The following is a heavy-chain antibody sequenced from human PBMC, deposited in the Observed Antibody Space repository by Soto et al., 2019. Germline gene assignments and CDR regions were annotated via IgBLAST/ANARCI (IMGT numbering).Heavy chain of an antibody. Sequence: GGSLRLSCAASGFTFSSFWMDWVRQAPGKGLEWVANINPDGSEKHYVDSVKGRFTISRDNAKNSLYLQMSSLTAEDSALYYCSRSLDSWGQEIWVTVSS. V-gene: IGHV3-7*01. J-gene: IGHJ4*02. CDR3: SRSLDS. CDR2: INPDGSEK. CDR1: GFTFSSFW.